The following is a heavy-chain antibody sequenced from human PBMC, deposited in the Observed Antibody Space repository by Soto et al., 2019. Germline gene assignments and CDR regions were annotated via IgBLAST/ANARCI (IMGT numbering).Heavy chain of an antibody. D-gene: IGHD6-13*01. J-gene: IGHJ4*02. V-gene: IGHV1-69*13. Sequence: ASVKVSCKASGGTFSSYAISWVRQAPGQGLEWMGGIIPIFGTANYAQKFQGRVTITADESTSTAYMELSSLRSEDTAVYYCARGGQQLVHGSFEYWGQGTRVTVSS. CDR2: IIPIFGTA. CDR3: ARGGQQLVHGSFEY. CDR1: GGTFSSYA.